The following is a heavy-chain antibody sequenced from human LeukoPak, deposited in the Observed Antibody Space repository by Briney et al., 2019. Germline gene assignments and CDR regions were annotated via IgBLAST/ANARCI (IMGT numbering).Heavy chain of an antibody. CDR1: GFTFSTFA. D-gene: IGHD3-22*01. CDR2: VSDSGADT. V-gene: IGHV3-23*01. CDR3: AKDLMSHSSGSLFDY. Sequence: GGSLRLSCAASGFTFSTFAMTWVRQAPGRGLEWVSAVSDSGADTFYADSVRGRFAISRDNSNNTLYLQMNGLRAEDTAIYYCAKDLMSHSSGSLFDYWGPGTLVTVSS. J-gene: IGHJ4*02.